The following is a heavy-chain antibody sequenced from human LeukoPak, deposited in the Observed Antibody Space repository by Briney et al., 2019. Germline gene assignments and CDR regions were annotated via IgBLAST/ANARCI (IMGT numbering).Heavy chain of an antibody. J-gene: IGHJ4*02. CDR1: GFTFSSYS. CDR3: ARDPPEFCSGGSCYSGYSYGRPDYFDY. V-gene: IGHV3-21*01. D-gene: IGHD2-15*01. CDR2: IRSSSSYI. Sequence: GGSLRLSCAASGFTFSSYSMNWVRQAPGKGLEWVSSIRSSSSYIYYADSVKGRFTFSRDNAKNSLYLQMNSLRAEDTAVYYCARDPPEFCSGGSCYSGYSYGRPDYFDYWGQGTLVTVSS.